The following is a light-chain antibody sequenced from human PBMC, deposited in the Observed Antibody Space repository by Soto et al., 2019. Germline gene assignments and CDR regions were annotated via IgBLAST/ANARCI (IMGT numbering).Light chain of an antibody. CDR2: EAS. V-gene: IGKV3-20*01. CDR1: QSVRSDY. CDR3: QQYGSLPET. Sequence: EIVLTQSPGTLSLSPGERATLSCRASQSVRSDYLAWYQQKPGRAPRLLIYEASSRATGIPDRFSGSGCGTDFTLTISRLEPEDFAVYFCQQYGSLPETFGQGTKVEIK. J-gene: IGKJ1*01.